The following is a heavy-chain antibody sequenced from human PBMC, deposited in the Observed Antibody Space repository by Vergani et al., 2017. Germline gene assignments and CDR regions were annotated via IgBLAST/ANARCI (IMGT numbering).Heavy chain of an antibody. CDR1: GYSISSGYY. Sequence: QVQLQESGPGLVKPSETLSLTCTVSGYSISSGYYWGWIRQPAGKGLEWIGRIYTSGSTNYNPSLKSRVTMSVDTSKNQFSLKLSSVTAADTAVYYCARDFYSSGWYYFDYWGQGTLVTVSS. J-gene: IGHJ4*02. CDR3: ARDFYSSGWYYFDY. CDR2: IYTSGST. D-gene: IGHD6-19*01. V-gene: IGHV4-61*02.